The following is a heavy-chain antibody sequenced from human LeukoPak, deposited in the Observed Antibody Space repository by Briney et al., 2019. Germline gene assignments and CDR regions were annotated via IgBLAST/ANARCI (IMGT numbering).Heavy chain of an antibody. J-gene: IGHJ4*02. CDR1: GFTFSSYA. V-gene: IGHV3-30-3*01. CDR3: AKDDH. CDR2: ISYDGSNK. Sequence: GGSLRLSCAASGFTFSSYAIHWVRQAPGKGLEWVALISYDGSNKYYADSVKGRFTISRDNSKNTLYLQMNSLRAEDTAVYYCAKDDHWGQGTLVTVSS.